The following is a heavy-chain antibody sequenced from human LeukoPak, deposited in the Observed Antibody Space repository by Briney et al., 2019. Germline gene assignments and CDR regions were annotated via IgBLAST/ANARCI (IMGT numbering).Heavy chain of an antibody. J-gene: IGHJ4*02. CDR3: ARVGPVAGDY. Sequence: SETLSLTCTVSGGSISSSSYYWGWIRQPPGKGLEWIGSIYYSGSTYYNPSRKSRVTISVDTSKSQFSLKLSSVTAADTAVYYCARVGPVAGDYWGQGTLVTVSS. V-gene: IGHV4-39*01. CDR2: IYYSGST. CDR1: GGSISSSSYY. D-gene: IGHD6-19*01.